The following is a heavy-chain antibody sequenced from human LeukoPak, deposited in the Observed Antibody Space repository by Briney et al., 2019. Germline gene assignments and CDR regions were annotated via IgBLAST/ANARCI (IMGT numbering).Heavy chain of an antibody. D-gene: IGHD3-22*01. Sequence: GGSLRLSCAASGFTFSSYAMSWVRQAPGKGLEWVSAISGSGGSTYYADSVKGRFTISRDNSKNTLYLQMNSLRAEDTAVYYCAKVQGGTMIVVGLSHWGQGTLVTVPS. CDR3: AKVQGGTMIVVGLSH. CDR2: ISGSGGST. J-gene: IGHJ4*02. CDR1: GFTFSSYA. V-gene: IGHV3-23*01.